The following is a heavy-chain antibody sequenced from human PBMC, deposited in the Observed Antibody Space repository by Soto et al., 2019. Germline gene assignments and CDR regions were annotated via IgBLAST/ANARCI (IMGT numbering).Heavy chain of an antibody. Sequence: GGSLRLSCAASGFTFSSYGMHWVRQAPGKGLERVAVIWYDGSNKYYADSVKGRFTISRDNSKNTLYLQMNSLRAEDTAVYYCAREGCSSTSCYGGRAFDIWGQGTMVTVSS. CDR3: AREGCSSTSCYGGRAFDI. V-gene: IGHV3-33*01. D-gene: IGHD2-2*01. CDR2: IWYDGSNK. CDR1: GFTFSSYG. J-gene: IGHJ3*02.